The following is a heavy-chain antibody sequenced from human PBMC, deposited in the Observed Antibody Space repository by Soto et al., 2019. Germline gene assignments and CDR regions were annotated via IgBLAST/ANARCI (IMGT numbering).Heavy chain of an antibody. CDR1: GFTFSSYG. CDR3: ARDKAFWVGYKGSFVDYYYYMDV. V-gene: IGHV3-33*01. D-gene: IGHD3-3*01. CDR2: IWYDGSNK. Sequence: QVQLVESGGGVVQPGRSLRLSCAASGFTFSSYGMHWVRQAPGKGLEWVAVIWYDGSNKYYADSVKGRFTISRDNSKNALYLQMNSLRAEDTAVYYCARDKAFWVGYKGSFVDYYYYMDVWGKGTTVTVSS. J-gene: IGHJ6*03.